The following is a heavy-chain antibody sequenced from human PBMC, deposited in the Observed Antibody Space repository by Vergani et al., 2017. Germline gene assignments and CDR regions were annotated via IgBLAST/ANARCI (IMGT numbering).Heavy chain of an antibody. V-gene: IGHV3-23*01. Sequence: EVQLLESGGALVQPGGSLRLSCAASGFTFFNFAMGWVRQAPGKRLEWVSSISMSGDISYYADSVKGRFTISRDNSKNTLYLQMDSLRAGDTALYYCAKDIGIVMVPVSPDFWGQGTLVTVSS. CDR3: AKDIGIVMVPVSPDF. CDR1: GFTFFNFA. J-gene: IGHJ4*02. D-gene: IGHD2/OR15-2a*01. CDR2: ISMSGDIS.